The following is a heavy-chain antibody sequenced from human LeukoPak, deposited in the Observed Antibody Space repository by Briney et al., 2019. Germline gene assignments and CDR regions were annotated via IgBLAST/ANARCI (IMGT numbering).Heavy chain of an antibody. D-gene: IGHD3-22*01. CDR2: ISTSGSPI. J-gene: IGHJ4*02. Sequence: GGSLRLSCAASGFTFSSYEMNWVRQAPGKGLEWVSYISTSGSPIYYGNSVKGRYTISRDNAKNSLYLQMNSLRAEDTALYYCARRGFYDTSGYLFDHWGQGTLVTVSS. V-gene: IGHV3-48*03. CDR1: GFTFSSYE. CDR3: ARRGFYDTSGYLFDH.